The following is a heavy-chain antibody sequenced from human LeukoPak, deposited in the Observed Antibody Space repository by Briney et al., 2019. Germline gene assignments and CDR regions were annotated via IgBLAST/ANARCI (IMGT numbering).Heavy chain of an antibody. Sequence: ASVKVSCKASGYTFTSYYMHWVRQAPGQGLEWMGIINPSGGSTSYAQKFQGRVTMTRDTSTSTVYMELSSLRSEDAAVYYCARDRAWEMATGASAFDIWGQGTMVTVSS. CDR1: GYTFTSYY. CDR2: INPSGGST. J-gene: IGHJ3*02. CDR3: ARDRAWEMATGASAFDI. V-gene: IGHV1-46*01. D-gene: IGHD5-24*01.